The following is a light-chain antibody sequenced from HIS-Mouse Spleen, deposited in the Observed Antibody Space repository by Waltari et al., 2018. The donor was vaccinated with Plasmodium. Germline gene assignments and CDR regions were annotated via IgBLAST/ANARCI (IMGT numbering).Light chain of an antibody. CDR3: YSTDSSGNHRV. CDR2: EDS. CDR1: ALPKKY. V-gene: IGLV3-10*01. J-gene: IGLJ3*02. Sequence: SYELTQPPSVSVSPGQTARITCSGDALPKKYAYWYQQKSGQAPVLVIYEDSKRPSGIPERFSGSSSGTMATFTISGAHVADEADYYCYSTDSSGNHRVFGGGTKLTVL.